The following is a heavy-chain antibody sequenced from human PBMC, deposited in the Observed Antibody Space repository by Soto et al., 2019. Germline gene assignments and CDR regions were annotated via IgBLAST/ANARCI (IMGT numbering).Heavy chain of an antibody. D-gene: IGHD2-15*01. J-gene: IGHJ6*02. V-gene: IGHV1-18*01. CDR2: ISAYNGNT. CDR1: GYTFTSYG. CDR3: AREGVVAATAIDNYYYGMDV. Sequence: ASVKVSCKASGYTFTSYGISWVRQAPGQGLEWMGWISAYNGNTNYAQKLQGRVTMTTDTSTSTAYMELRSLRSDDTAVYYCAREGVVAATAIDNYYYGMDVWGQGTTVTVSS.